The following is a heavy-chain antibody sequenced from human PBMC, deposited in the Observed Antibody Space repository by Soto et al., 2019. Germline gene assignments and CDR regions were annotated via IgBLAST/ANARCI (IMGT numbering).Heavy chain of an antibody. V-gene: IGHV2-5*01. CDR2: IYWNDDK. Sequence: SGPTLVNPTQTLTLTCTFSGFSLSTSGVGVGWIRQPPGKALEWLALIYWNDDKRYSPSLKSRLTITKDTSKNQVVLTMTNMDPVDTATYYCAHTTMIYPHLWWGFDYWGQGTLVTV. CDR3: AHTTMIYPHLWWGFDY. CDR1: GFSLSTSGVG. D-gene: IGHD3-22*01. J-gene: IGHJ4*02.